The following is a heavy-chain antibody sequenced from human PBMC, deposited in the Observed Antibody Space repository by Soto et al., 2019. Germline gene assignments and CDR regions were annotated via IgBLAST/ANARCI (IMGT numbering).Heavy chain of an antibody. CDR2: ISSNGNNK. CDR1: GFTFSTYA. D-gene: IGHD6-6*01. V-gene: IGHV3-30-3*01. CDR3: ARDSLRIAAREFDY. J-gene: IGHJ4*02. Sequence: GGSLRLSCAASGFTFSTYAMHWAHQAPGKGLEWVAVISSNGNNKYYADSVKGRFTISRDNPKNTLYVQMNSLRAEDTAVYYCARDSLRIAAREFDYWGQGTLVTVSS.